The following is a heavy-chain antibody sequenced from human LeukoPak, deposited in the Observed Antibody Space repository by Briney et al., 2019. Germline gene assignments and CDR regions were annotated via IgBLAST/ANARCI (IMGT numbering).Heavy chain of an antibody. CDR2: ISYDGSNK. D-gene: IGHD2/OR15-2a*01. CDR3: AKDVSALSHYYGMDV. J-gene: IGHJ6*02. CDR1: GFTFSSYG. Sequence: GRSLRLSCAASGFTFSSYGMHWVRQAPGKGLEWVAVISYDGSNKYYADSVKGRFTISRDNSKNTLYLQMNSLRAEDTAVYYCAKDVSALSHYYGMDVWVQGTTVTVSS. V-gene: IGHV3-30*18.